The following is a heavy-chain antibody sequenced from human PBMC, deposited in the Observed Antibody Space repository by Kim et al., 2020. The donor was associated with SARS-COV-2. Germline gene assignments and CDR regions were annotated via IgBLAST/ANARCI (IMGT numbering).Heavy chain of an antibody. CDR1: GYTFTNYA. CDR3: ARDIGRGVTSFDY. Sequence: ASVKVSCKDSGYTFTNYALNYVRQAPGQGLEWMGWINTNTGNPTYAQDFADRLVFSLVTSVSTAYLQISSLKAEGTAVSYCARDIGRGVTSFDYWGQGTL. V-gene: IGHV7-4-1*02. CDR2: INTNTGNP. D-gene: IGHD3-10*01. J-gene: IGHJ4*02.